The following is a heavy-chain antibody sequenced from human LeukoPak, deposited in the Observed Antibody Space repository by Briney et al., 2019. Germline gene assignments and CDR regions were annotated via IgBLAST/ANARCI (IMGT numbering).Heavy chain of an antibody. J-gene: IGHJ4*02. Sequence: GGSLRLSCAASGFTFSSYSMNWVRQAPGKGLEWVSSISSRSSYIYYADSVKGRFTISRDNAKNSLYLQMNSLRAEDTAVYYCARDLSDDGYWGQGTLVTVSS. CDR3: ARDLSDDGY. D-gene: IGHD2/OR15-2a*01. CDR1: GFTFSSYS. CDR2: ISSRSSYI. V-gene: IGHV3-21*01.